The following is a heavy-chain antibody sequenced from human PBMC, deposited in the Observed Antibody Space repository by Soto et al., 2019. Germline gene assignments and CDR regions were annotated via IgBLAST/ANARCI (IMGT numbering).Heavy chain of an antibody. Sequence: SETLSLTCTVSGGSISSYYWSWIRQPPGKGLEWIGYIYYSGSTNYNPSLKSRVTISVDTSKNQFSLKLSSVTAADTAVYYCARGNGSGGSCYAVDPWGQGTLVTVSS. J-gene: IGHJ5*02. D-gene: IGHD2-15*01. CDR3: ARGNGSGGSCYAVDP. CDR2: IYYSGST. V-gene: IGHV4-59*01. CDR1: GGSISSYY.